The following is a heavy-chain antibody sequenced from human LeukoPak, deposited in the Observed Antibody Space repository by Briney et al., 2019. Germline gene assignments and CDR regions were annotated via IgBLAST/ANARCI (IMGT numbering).Heavy chain of an antibody. Sequence: EGSLRLSCAASGFTVSSNYMSWVRQAPGKGLEWVSVIYSGGSTYYADSVKGRFTISRDNSKNTLYLQMNSLRAEDTAVYYCARAFFRGAFDIWGQGTMVTVSS. CDR2: IYSGGST. J-gene: IGHJ3*02. V-gene: IGHV3-66*02. D-gene: IGHD3-3*01. CDR1: GFTVSSNY. CDR3: ARAFFRGAFDI.